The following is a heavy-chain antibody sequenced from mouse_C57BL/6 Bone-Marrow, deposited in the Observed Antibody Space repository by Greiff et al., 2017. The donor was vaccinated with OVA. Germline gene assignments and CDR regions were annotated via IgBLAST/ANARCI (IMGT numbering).Heavy chain of an antibody. CDR1: GFTFSDAW. J-gene: IGHJ3*01. D-gene: IGHD2-3*01. Sequence: EVQRVESGGGLVQPGGSMKLSCAASGFTFSDAWMDWVRQSPEKGLEWVAEIRNKANNHATYYAESVKGRFTISRDDSKSSVYLQMNSLRAEDTGIYYCTVYDGYGFAYWGQGTLVTVSA. CDR3: TVYDGYGFAY. CDR2: IRNKANNHAT. V-gene: IGHV6-6*01.